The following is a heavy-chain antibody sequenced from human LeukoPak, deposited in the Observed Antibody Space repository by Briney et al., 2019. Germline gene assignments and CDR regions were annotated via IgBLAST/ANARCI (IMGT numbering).Heavy chain of an antibody. CDR1: GGSITSSSYY. D-gene: IGHD2-8*01. Sequence: SETLSLTCTVSGGSITSSSYYWGWIRQPPGKGLQWIGSFYYSGSTYYNPSLKSRVTIYVDTSKNQFSLKLSSVTAADTAVYYCARASVLMVYAVYFDYWGQGTLVTVSS. V-gene: IGHV4-39*07. CDR2: FYYSGST. CDR3: ARASVLMVYAVYFDY. J-gene: IGHJ4*02.